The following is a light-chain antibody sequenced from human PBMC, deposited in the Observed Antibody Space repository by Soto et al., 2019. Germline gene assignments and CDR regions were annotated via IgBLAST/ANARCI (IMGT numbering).Light chain of an antibody. Sequence: EIVMTQSPATLSVSPGERATLSCRASQSVSSNLAWYQQKPGRAPRLLIYGASTRAPDIPTRFSGSGSGTEFTLTIRRLQSEEFAVYYGQQYNNWPPWTFGQGTKVEIK. CDR3: QQYNNWPPWT. J-gene: IGKJ1*01. CDR1: QSVSSN. CDR2: GAS. V-gene: IGKV3-15*01.